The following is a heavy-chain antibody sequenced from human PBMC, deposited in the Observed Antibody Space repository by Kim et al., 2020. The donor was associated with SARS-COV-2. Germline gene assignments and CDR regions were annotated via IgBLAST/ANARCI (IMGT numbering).Heavy chain of an antibody. CDR1: GGSFSEYN. Sequence: SETLSLTCAVYGGSFSEYNWSWIRQPPGKGLEWIGEINHSGSINLSPSLKSRITISVDTSKSQFSLRLKSMTAADTAVYYCARGRAGVVPAPVLGLGPYYDYYAMDVWGRGTPVAVSS. CDR3: ARGRAGVVPAPVLGLGPYYDYYAMDV. V-gene: IGHV4-34*01. J-gene: IGHJ6*02. CDR2: INHSGSI. D-gene: IGHD2-2*02.